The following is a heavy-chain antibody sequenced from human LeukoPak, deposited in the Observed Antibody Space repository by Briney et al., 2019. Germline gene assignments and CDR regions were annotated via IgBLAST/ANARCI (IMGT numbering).Heavy chain of an antibody. V-gene: IGHV4-61*01. CDR1: GYSISSGYY. CDR3: ARDRLARLDSSSWSRYFDL. D-gene: IGHD6-13*01. Sequence: PSETLSLTCTVSGYSISSGYYWGWIRQPPGKGLEWIGYIYYSGSTNYNPSLKSRVTISVDTSKNQFSLKLSSVTAADTAVYYCARDRLARLDSSSWSRYFDLWGRGTLVTVSS. CDR2: IYYSGST. J-gene: IGHJ2*01.